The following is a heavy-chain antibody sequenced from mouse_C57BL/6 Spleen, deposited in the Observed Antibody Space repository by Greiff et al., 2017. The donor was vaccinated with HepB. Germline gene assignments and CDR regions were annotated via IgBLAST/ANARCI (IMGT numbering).Heavy chain of an antibody. V-gene: IGHV5-17*01. J-gene: IGHJ4*01. CDR3: ARGYVISYRYAMDY. CDR2: ISSGSSTI. D-gene: IGHD1-1*01. CDR1: GFTFSDYG. Sequence: EVKLVESGGGLVKPGGSLKLSCAASGFTFSDYGMHWVRQAPEKGLEWVAYISSGSSTIYYADTVKGRFTISRDNAKNTLFLQMTSLRSEDTAMYYCARGYVISYRYAMDYWGQGTSVTVSS.